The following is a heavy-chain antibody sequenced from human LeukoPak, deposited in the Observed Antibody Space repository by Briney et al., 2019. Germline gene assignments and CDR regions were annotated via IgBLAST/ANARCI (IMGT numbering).Heavy chain of an antibody. V-gene: IGHV4-61*02. CDR2: IYNTGST. J-gene: IGHJ4*02. D-gene: IGHD6-13*01. Sequence: SETLTLTCNVSGDSMSRGIYYWSWIRQPAGKGLEWIGRIYNTGSTKYNPSLKSRVTISVDTSKNQFSLKLSSVTAADTAVYYCARGSHSSSWYYFDYWGQGTLVTVSS. CDR1: GDSMSRGIYY. CDR3: ARGSHSSSWYYFDY.